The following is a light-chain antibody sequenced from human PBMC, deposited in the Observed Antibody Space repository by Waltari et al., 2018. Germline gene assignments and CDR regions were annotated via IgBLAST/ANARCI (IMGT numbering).Light chain of an antibody. V-gene: IGKV1-5*03. CDR2: RAS. J-gene: IGKJ5*01. CDR1: QTISTW. CDR3: QQYDIYLIT. Sequence: DIQMTQSPSTLSASVGDTVNITCRASQTISTWLAWYQQKSGKAPKLLIYRASTLQTGVPSRFSACVSGTEFSLTIISLQPGDFGTYYCQQYDIYLITFGQGTRLEIK.